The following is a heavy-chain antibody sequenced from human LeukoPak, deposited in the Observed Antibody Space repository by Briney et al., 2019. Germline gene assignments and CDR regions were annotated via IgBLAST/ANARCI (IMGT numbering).Heavy chain of an antibody. V-gene: IGHV3-21*01. CDR2: ISSSSSYI. Sequence: GGSLRLSCAASGFTFSSYSMNWVRQAPGKGLEWVSSISSSSSYIYYADSVKGRFTISRDNAKNSLYLQMNSLRAEDTAVYYCASAGSGWFGELSPSWGQGTLVTVSS. CDR3: ASAGSGWFGELSPS. D-gene: IGHD3-10*01. J-gene: IGHJ5*02. CDR1: GFTFSSYS.